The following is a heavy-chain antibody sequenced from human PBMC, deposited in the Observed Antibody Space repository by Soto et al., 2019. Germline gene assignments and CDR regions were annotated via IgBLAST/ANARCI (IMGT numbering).Heavy chain of an antibody. V-gene: IGHV3-15*07. CDR1: GFTFSNAW. D-gene: IGHD3-22*01. CDR2: AKSKNDGGTT. CDR3: TTDSYITSIIVRFDY. J-gene: IGHJ4*01. Sequence: GGSLRLSCAASGFTFSNAWINWVRQAPGKGLEWDSRAKSKNDGGTTDFAAPVKGRFAISRDDSKNMVYLEMNSLQTEDTAIYYCTTDSYITSIIVRFDYWGHGTLVTVSS.